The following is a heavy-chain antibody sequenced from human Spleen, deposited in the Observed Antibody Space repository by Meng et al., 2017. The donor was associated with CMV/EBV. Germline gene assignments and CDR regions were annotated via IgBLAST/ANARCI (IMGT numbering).Heavy chain of an antibody. D-gene: IGHD1/OR15-1a*01. V-gene: IGHV3-53*01. Sequence: GESLKISCAASGFTFSSYAMHWVRQAPGKGLEWVSVIYSGGSTYYADSVKGRFTISRDNSKNTLYLQMNSLRAEDTAVYYCARDGITGTYGMDVWGQGTTVTVSS. J-gene: IGHJ6*02. CDR2: IYSGGST. CDR3: ARDGITGTYGMDV. CDR1: GFTFSSYA.